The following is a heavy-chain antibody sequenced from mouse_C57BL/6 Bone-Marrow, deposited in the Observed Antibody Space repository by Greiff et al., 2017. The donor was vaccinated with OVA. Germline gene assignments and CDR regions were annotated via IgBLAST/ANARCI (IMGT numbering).Heavy chain of an antibody. Sequence: VQLQQSGPVLVKPGASVKMSCKASGYTFTDYYMNWVKQSHGKSLEWIGVINPYNGGTSYNQKFKGKATLTVDKSSSTAYMELNSLTSEDSAVYYCARLRRGYYAMDYWGQGTSVTVSS. J-gene: IGHJ4*01. CDR3: ARLRRGYYAMDY. D-gene: IGHD2-12*01. CDR1: GYTFTDYY. CDR2: INPYNGGT. V-gene: IGHV1-19*01.